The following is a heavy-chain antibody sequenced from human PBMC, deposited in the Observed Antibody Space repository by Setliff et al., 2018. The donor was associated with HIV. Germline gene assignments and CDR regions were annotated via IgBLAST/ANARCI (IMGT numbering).Heavy chain of an antibody. CDR3: TSSLTGTFDY. CDR1: GYTFTRYY. V-gene: IGHV1-46*01. J-gene: IGHJ4*02. D-gene: IGHD1-20*01. Sequence: ASVKVSCKASGYTFTRYYMHWVRQAPGQGLAWMGVINPSGGSTTYAQKFQGRVSMTRDTSTRTVYMELSRLRSDDTAVYYCTSSLTGTFDYWGQGTLVTVSS. CDR2: INPSGGST.